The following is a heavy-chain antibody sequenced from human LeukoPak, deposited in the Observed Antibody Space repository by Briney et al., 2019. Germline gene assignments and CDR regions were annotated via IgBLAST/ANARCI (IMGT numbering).Heavy chain of an antibody. CDR1: GGSISSYY. V-gene: IGHV4-59*08. J-gene: IGHJ5*02. Sequence: SSETLSLTCTVSGGSISSYYWSWIRQPPGKGLEWIGYIYYSGSTNYNPSLKSRVTISVDTSKNQFSLKLSSVTAADTALYYCARKEEGDYIDLWGQGTLVTVSS. CDR2: IYYSGST. D-gene: IGHD4-17*01. CDR3: ARKEEGDYIDL.